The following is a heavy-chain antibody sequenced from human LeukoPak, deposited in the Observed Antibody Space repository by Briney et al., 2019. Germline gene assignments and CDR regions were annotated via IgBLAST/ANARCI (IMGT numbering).Heavy chain of an antibody. D-gene: IGHD5-18*01. J-gene: IGHJ4*02. Sequence: ASVKVSCKASGYTFSGYYMHWVRQAPGQGLEWMGWINPNSGGTNYAQKFQGRVTMTRDTSISTAYMELSRLRSDDTAVYYCARELVGVQLRYFDYWGQGTLVTVSS. V-gene: IGHV1-2*02. CDR1: GYTFSGYY. CDR2: INPNSGGT. CDR3: ARELVGVQLRYFDY.